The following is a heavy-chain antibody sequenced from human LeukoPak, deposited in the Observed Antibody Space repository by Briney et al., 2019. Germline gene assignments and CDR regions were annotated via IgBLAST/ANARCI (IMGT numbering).Heavy chain of an antibody. CDR1: GGSISSSSYY. D-gene: IGHD3-16*02. J-gene: IGHJ5*02. CDR3: ARGDDYVWGSYRQRWFDP. Sequence: KPSETLSLTCTVSGGSISSSSYYWGWIRQPPGKGLEWIGSIYYSGSTYYNPSLKSRVTISVDTSKNQFSLKLSSVTAADTAVYYCARGDDYVWGSYRQRWFDPWGQGTLVTVSS. V-gene: IGHV4-39*07. CDR2: IYYSGST.